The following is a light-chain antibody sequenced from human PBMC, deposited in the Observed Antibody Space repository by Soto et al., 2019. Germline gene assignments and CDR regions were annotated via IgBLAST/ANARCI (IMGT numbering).Light chain of an antibody. J-gene: IGKJ4*01. CDR2: WAS. V-gene: IGKV4-1*01. Sequence: DIVMTQSPDSLAVSLGERATINCKSSQSILYSSNNRNYLAWYQQKPGQPPKLLIYWASTRKSGVPDRFSGSGSGTDFTLTISSLQAEDVAVYYCQQHYDTLLAFGGGTKVEIK. CDR1: QSILYSSNNRNY. CDR3: QQHYDTLLA.